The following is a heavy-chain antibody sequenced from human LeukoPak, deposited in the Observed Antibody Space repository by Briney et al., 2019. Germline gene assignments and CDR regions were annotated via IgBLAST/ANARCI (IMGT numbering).Heavy chain of an antibody. CDR2: ITSSGDGT. CDR3: AKDRPNYYGSNGHYYRRDGDY. Sequence: GGSLRLSCIASGFTFSIYAMSWVRQAPGKGLQWVSSITSSGDGTYYADSVKGRFTISRDNSENMLYLQMNSLRVEDTAVYFCAKDRPNYYGSNGHYYRRDGDYWGQGTLVTVSS. D-gene: IGHD3-22*01. J-gene: IGHJ4*02. V-gene: IGHV3-23*01. CDR1: GFTFSIYA.